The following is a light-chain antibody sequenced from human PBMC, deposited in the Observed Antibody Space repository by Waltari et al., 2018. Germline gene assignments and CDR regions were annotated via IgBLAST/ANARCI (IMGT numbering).Light chain of an antibody. V-gene: IGLV2-14*03. CDR3: SSQSSDNVVL. CDR1: SSDVGGYPS. J-gene: IGLJ2*01. CDR2: DVS. Sequence: QSALTQPASVSGSPGQSITISCTGTSSDVGGYPSVSWYQDHPGQAPKVIIYDVSDRPAGISERFSGSQSGNTASLTISGLQAEDEADYYCSSQSSDNVVLFGGGTKLTVL.